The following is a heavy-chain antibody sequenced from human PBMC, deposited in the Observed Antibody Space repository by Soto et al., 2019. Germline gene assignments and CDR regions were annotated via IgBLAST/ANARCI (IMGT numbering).Heavy chain of an antibody. V-gene: IGHV1-69*12. Sequence: QVQLVQSGAEVKKPGSSVKVSCKTSGVTFSTSAISWVRQAPGQGLEWVGGIMPVFPTPDYAQNFQGRVTIIADYCKTTAYLELTSLRADDKAVYYCARDKDRLQLGGNYYYILDVWGQGTAITVSS. J-gene: IGHJ6*02. CDR1: GVTFSTSA. CDR3: ARDKDRLQLGGNYYYILDV. CDR2: IMPVFPTP. D-gene: IGHD1-1*01.